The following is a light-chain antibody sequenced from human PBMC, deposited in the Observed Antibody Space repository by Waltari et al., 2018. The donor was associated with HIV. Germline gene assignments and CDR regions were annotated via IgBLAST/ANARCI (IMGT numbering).Light chain of an antibody. CDR1: SSDLGYFDY. CDR3: CSYAGSYTYV. Sequence: QSALTQPRSVSGSPGQSVTISCTGTSSDLGYFDYVSWYQHSPGKPPKVIIYAVNQRPSGVPDRFTGSKSCITASLTISGLQGDDEADYYCCSYAGSYTYVFGTGTKVNVL. J-gene: IGLJ1*01. V-gene: IGLV2-11*01. CDR2: AVN.